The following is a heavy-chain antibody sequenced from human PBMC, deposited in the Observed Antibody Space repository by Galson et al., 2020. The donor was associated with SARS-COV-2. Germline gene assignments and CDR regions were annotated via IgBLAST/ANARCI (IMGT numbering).Heavy chain of an antibody. Sequence: GESLKLSCAASGSTISSYGMHWLRPAPGKGLERVEVISNNGRNKYYADSVQGRFTISRDNTKNTLYLHMNSLRAEDTAVYYCSREQYSGSGCYCYYYGMDVWGQGTTVTVSS. D-gene: IGHD3-10*01. CDR1: GSTISSYG. V-gene: IGHV3-30*03. J-gene: IGHJ6*02. CDR2: ISNNGRNK. CDR3: SREQYSGSGCYCYYYGMDV.